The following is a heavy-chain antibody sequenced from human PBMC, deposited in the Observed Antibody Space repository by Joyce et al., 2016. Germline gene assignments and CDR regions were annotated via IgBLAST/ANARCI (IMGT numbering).Heavy chain of an antibody. D-gene: IGHD1-26*01. J-gene: IGHJ4*02. CDR3: AKDFHSGSYYFDY. CDR1: GFTFSNYG. CDR2: ISFDGGNK. V-gene: IGHV3-30*18. Sequence: QAQLVESGGGVVQPGRSLRLSCAASGFTFSNYGMHWVRQAPGKGLGWVAVISFDGGNKYYLDSVKGRFTISRDNSKNTLYLQMNSLRAEDTAVYYCAKDFHSGSYYFDYWGQGTLVTVSS.